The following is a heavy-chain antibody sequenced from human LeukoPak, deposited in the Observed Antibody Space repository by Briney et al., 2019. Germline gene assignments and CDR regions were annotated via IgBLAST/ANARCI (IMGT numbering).Heavy chain of an antibody. CDR2: VKYDGSTT. CDR1: GFTFSAYW. Sequence: GGSLRLSCTASGFTFSAYWMHWVRQAPGKGLVWVSRVKYDGSTTTYADSVKGRFTISRDNAKNILYLQMNSLRVEDTAVYYCARDLDWLLFDYWGQGTLVTVSS. J-gene: IGHJ4*02. D-gene: IGHD3-9*01. V-gene: IGHV3-74*01. CDR3: ARDLDWLLFDY.